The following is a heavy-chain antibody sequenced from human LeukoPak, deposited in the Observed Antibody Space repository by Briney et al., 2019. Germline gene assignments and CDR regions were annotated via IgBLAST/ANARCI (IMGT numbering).Heavy chain of an antibody. CDR1: GFTLSSYG. Sequence: PRGCLRLSCVASGFTLSSYGMHWVRQAPGKGLGWVAMISYDGSDKYYAEAVRGRFTSSRDNSKNPLYLQMTSLRDEDTAMYSCATLLRGVGGDYWGQGTLVTISS. J-gene: IGHJ4*02. CDR2: ISYDGSDK. D-gene: IGHD2-15*01. V-gene: IGHV3-30*03. CDR3: ATLLRGVGGDY.